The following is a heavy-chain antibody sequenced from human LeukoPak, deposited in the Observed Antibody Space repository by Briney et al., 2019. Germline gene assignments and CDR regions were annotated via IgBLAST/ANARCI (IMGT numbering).Heavy chain of an antibody. D-gene: IGHD3-3*01. Sequence: SETLSHTCPANGGSFRGYYCSWIRQPPGKGLEWIGEINHSGSTNYNPSLKSRVTISVDTSKNQFSLKLSSVTAADTAVYYCARDGADFWSGYYTPWYFDYWGQGTLVTVSS. CDR1: GGSFRGYY. V-gene: IGHV4-34*01. CDR2: INHSGST. J-gene: IGHJ4*02. CDR3: ARDGADFWSGYYTPWYFDY.